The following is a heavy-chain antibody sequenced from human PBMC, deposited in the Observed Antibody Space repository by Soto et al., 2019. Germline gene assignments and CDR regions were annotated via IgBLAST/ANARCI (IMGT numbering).Heavy chain of an antibody. D-gene: IGHD6-19*01. CDR2: IYYSGST. CDR3: ARQGIAVAGTVNGYYFDY. V-gene: IGHV4-59*08. J-gene: IGHJ4*02. Sequence: SETLSLTCTVSGGSISSYYWSWIRQPPGKGLEWIGYIYYSGSTNYNPSLKSRVTISVDTSKNQFSLKLSSVTAADTAVYYCARQGIAVAGTVNGYYFDYWGQGTLVTVSS. CDR1: GGSISSYY.